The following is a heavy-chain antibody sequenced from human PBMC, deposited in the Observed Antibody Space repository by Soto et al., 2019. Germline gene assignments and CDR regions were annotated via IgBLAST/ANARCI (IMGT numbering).Heavy chain of an antibody. J-gene: IGHJ4*02. CDR2: IIPIFGTA. CDR3: ARGFIELATTFDY. CDR1: GGTFSSYA. V-gene: IGHV1-69*06. D-gene: IGHD1-26*01. Sequence: SVRVSCKASGGTFSSYAISWVRQAPGQGLEWMGGIIPIFGTANYAQKFQGRVTITADKSTSTAYMELSSLRSEDTAVYYCARGFIELATTFDYCVQVSLVTVS.